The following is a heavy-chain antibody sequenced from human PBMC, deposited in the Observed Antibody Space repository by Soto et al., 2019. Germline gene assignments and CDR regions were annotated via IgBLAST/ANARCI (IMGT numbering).Heavy chain of an antibody. CDR1: GGTFSSYA. Sequence: QVQLVQSGAEVKKPGSSVKVSCKASGGTFSSYAISWVRQAPGQGLEWMGGIIPIFGTANYAQKFQGRVTITADESTSTADMELSSLRSEDTAVYYCARPDYGGSSPYYYYGMDVWCQGTTVTVSS. D-gene: IGHD4-17*01. CDR2: IIPIFGTA. CDR3: ARPDYGGSSPYYYYGMDV. J-gene: IGHJ6*02. V-gene: IGHV1-69*01.